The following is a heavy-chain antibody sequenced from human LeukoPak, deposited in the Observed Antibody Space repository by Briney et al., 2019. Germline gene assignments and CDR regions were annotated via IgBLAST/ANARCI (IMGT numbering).Heavy chain of an antibody. CDR3: ASRYCGGDCYSDAFDI. CDR1: GYSFTSYW. D-gene: IGHD2-21*02. J-gene: IGHJ3*02. V-gene: IGHV5-51*01. CDR2: IFPGDSDT. Sequence: GESLKTSCKGSGYSFTSYWIGWVRRMPGKGLEWMGIIFPGDSDTSSRPSFQGQVTTSADKSISTDYLQWSSLKASDTAMYYCASRYCGGDCYSDAFDIWGQGTMVTVSS.